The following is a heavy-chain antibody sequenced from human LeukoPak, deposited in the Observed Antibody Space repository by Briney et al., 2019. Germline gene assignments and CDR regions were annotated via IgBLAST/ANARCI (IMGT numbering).Heavy chain of an antibody. V-gene: IGHV4-31*03. J-gene: IGHJ4*02. CDR2: IYYSGST. Sequence: PSQTLSLTCTVSGGSISSGGYYWSWIRQHPGKGLEWIEYIYYSGSTYYNPSLKSRVTISVDTSKNQFSLKLSSVTAADTAVYYCARESHIVAAADRTGGFDYWGQGTLVT. D-gene: IGHD6-13*01. CDR1: GGSISSGGYY. CDR3: ARESHIVAAADRTGGFDY.